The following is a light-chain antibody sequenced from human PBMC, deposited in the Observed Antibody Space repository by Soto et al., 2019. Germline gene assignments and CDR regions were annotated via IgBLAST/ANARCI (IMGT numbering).Light chain of an antibody. V-gene: IGLV2-11*01. CDR1: SSDVGGYNY. Sequence: QSALTQPRSVSGSPGQSVTIPCTGTSSDVGGYNYVSWYQQHPGKAPKLMIYDVSKRPSGVPDRFSGSKSGNTASLTISGLQAEDEADYFCFSFTTTSTHVFGTGTKVTVL. J-gene: IGLJ1*01. CDR3: FSFTTTSTHV. CDR2: DVS.